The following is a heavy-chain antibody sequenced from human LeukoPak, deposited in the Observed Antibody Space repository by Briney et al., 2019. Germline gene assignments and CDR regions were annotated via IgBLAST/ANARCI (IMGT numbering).Heavy chain of an antibody. CDR2: IRYDGSNK. Sequence: GGPLRLSCAASGFTFSSYGMHWVRQAPGKGLEWVAFIRYDGSNKYYADSVKGRFTISRDNSKNTLYLQMNSLRAEDTAVYYCANTGDYYDSSGYSDYWGQGTLVTVSS. CDR1: GFTFSSYG. V-gene: IGHV3-30*02. D-gene: IGHD3-22*01. CDR3: ANTGDYYDSSGYSDY. J-gene: IGHJ4*02.